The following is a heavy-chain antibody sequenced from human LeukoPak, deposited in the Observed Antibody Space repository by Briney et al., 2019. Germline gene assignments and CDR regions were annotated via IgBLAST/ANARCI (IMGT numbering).Heavy chain of an antibody. J-gene: IGHJ4*02. V-gene: IGHV5-51*01. CDR1: GYSFTSYW. CDR2: IYPSDSDT. CDR3: ARRMVRGVITSPYDY. D-gene: IGHD3-10*01. Sequence: HGESLKISCKGFGYSFTSYWIAWVRQMPGKGLEWMGIIYPSDSDTRYSPSLQGQVTISADKSISTAYLQWSSLKASDTAMYYCARRMVRGVITSPYDYWGQGTLVTVSS.